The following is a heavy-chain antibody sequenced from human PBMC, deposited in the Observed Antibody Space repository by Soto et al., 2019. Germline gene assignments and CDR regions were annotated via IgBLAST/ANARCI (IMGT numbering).Heavy chain of an antibody. V-gene: IGHV1-69*01. CDR2: IIPIFGTS. CDR1: GGTFSSYA. J-gene: IGHJ4*02. CDR3: ASFGLEVVPAAMGY. D-gene: IGHD2-2*01. Sequence: QVQLVQSGAEVKKPGSSVKVSCKASGGTFSSYAISWVRQAPGQGLEWMGGIIPIFGTSNYAQKFQGRVTITADESTSTAYMELSSLRTEDTAVYYCASFGLEVVPAAMGYWGQGTLVTVSS.